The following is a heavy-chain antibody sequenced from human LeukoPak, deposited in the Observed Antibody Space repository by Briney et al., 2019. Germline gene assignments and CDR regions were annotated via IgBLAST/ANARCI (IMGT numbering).Heavy chain of an antibody. J-gene: IGHJ4*02. Sequence: GGSLRLSCAASGFAFNRYGMHWVRQAPGKGLEWVAFMSYDENNKYYADSVKGQFTISRDNSKNTLYLQMNSLRAEDTAVYYCAKDGYCSDGYCYPNFFDSWGQGTLVTVSS. CDR2: MSYDENNK. D-gene: IGHD2-15*01. CDR1: GFAFNRYG. V-gene: IGHV3-30*18. CDR3: AKDGYCSDGYCYPNFFDS.